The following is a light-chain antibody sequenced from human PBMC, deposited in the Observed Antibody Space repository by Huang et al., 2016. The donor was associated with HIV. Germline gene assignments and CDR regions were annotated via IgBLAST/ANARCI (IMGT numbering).Light chain of an antibody. J-gene: IGKJ1*01. Sequence: DIVLTQTPLSLSVTPGQPASISCKSSQSLLHTDAKTYLYWYVQRPGQSPQLLIDEGSNRLSGVPDRFSGSGSGTDFTLNISRVEAEDAGVYSCMQTIQPATFGQGTKVEIK. CDR3: MQTIQPAT. CDR2: EGS. V-gene: IGKV2D-29*02. CDR1: QSLLHTDAKTY.